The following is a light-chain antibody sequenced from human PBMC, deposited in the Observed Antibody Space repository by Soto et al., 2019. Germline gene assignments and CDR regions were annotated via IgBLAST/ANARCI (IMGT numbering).Light chain of an antibody. V-gene: IGLV4-69*01. J-gene: IGLJ3*02. CDR3: QTWGTGIPWV. Sequence: QPVLTQSPSASASLGASVKLTCTLSSGHSSYAIAWHQQQPEKGPRYLMKLNSDDSHSKGVGIPDRFSGSSSGAERYLTISSLQSEDEADYYCQTWGTGIPWVFGGGTKLTVL. CDR2: LNSDDSH. CDR1: SGHSSYA.